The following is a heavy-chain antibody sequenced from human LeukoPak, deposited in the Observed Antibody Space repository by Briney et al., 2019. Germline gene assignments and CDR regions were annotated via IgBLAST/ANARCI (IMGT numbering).Heavy chain of an antibody. CDR2: VYYSGST. Sequence: SETLSLTCTVSGGSISTYYWNWIRQPPGKGLEWIGYVYYSGSTNYNPSLKSRVTISVDSSKNQFSLKLSSVTAADTAVYYCARGLRPTTPYYYFDYWGQGTLVTVSS. CDR3: ARGLRPTTPYYYFDY. CDR1: GGSISTYY. D-gene: IGHD2-15*01. J-gene: IGHJ4*02. V-gene: IGHV4-59*01.